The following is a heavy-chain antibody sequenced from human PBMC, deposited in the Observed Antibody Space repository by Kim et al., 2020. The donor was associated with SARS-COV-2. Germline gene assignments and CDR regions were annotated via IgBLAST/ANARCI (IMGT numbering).Heavy chain of an antibody. J-gene: IGHJ4*02. V-gene: IGHV3-21*04. CDR3: ARVLTSGWSYFAY. Sequence: GGSLRLSCAASGFTFSSYSMNWVRQAPGKGLEWISSISSSSSYIYYADSVKGRFTISRDNARASLHLQMNSLRAEDTAVYYCARVLTSGWSYFAYWGQG. D-gene: IGHD6-19*01. CDR1: GFTFSSYS. CDR2: ISSSSSYI.